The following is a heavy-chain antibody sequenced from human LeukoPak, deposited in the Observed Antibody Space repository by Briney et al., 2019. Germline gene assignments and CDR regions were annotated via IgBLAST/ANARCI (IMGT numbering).Heavy chain of an antibody. D-gene: IGHD6-19*01. CDR3: ARDQSLGSIAVAVPLPEFDY. V-gene: IGHV1-2*02. CDR2: INPNSGGT. CDR1: GYTFTGYY. J-gene: IGHJ4*02. Sequence: ASVKVSCKPSGYTFTGYYMHWVRQAPGQGLEWMGWINPNSGGTNYAQKFQGRVTMTRDTSISTAYMGLSRLRSDDTAVYYCARDQSLGSIAVAVPLPEFDYWGQGTLVTVSS.